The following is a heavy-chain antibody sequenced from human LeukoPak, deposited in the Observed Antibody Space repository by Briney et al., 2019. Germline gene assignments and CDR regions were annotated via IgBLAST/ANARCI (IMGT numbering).Heavy chain of an antibody. J-gene: IGHJ4*02. CDR1: GYSFTGYY. V-gene: IGHV1-2*02. CDR2: INPNSGDT. CDR3: ARTGGYFDY. Sequence: EASVKVSCKASGYSFTGYYIHWVRQAPGQGLEWMGWINPNSGDTKYAQRFQGRVTMTRDTSISTAYMELSSLRSDDTAVYYCARTGGYFDYWGQGTLVPVSS. D-gene: IGHD7-27*01.